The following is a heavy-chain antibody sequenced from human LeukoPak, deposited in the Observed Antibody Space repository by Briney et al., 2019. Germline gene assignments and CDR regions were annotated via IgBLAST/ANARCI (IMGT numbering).Heavy chain of an antibody. D-gene: IGHD3-10*01. CDR2: TRNKANSYTT. CDR1: GFTFSDHY. J-gene: IGHJ4*02. V-gene: IGHV3-72*01. CDR3: ARGFYGSGSYYDY. Sequence: GGSLRLSCAASGFTFSDHYMDWVRQAPGKGLEWVGRTRNKANSYTTEYAASVKGRFTISRDDSKNSLYLQMNSLKTEDTAVYYCARGFYGSGSYYDYWGQGTLVTVSS.